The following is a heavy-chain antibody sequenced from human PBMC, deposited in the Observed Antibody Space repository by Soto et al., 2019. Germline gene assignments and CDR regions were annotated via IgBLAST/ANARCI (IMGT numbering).Heavy chain of an antibody. D-gene: IGHD5-12*01. V-gene: IGHV1-2*02. J-gene: IGHJ4*02. Sequence: ASVKVSCKASGYTLTGHYIHWVRQAPEQGPEWMGEIGPESGATRYAQKFQGRVTMTRDMSITTVYMELNNLSPDDTAVYYCGRGRSGQIVVFYWGQGTPVTVSS. CDR2: IGPESGAT. CDR1: GYTLTGHY. CDR3: GRGRSGQIVVFY.